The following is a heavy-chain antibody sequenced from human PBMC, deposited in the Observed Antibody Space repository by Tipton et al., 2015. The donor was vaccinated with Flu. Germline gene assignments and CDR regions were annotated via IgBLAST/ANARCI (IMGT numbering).Heavy chain of an antibody. CDR2: INPDSGDT. D-gene: IGHD1-26*01. Sequence: QVQLVQSGAEVKKPGASVKVSCRASGYSCTGHYMHWGRQAPGQGPEWMGWINPDSGDTKYALSFQGRVTLTRDTSISTAYMELNRLTSDDTAMYYCVRLFRGTYHIDYWGQGTLVTVSS. J-gene: IGHJ4*02. CDR1: GYSCTGHY. V-gene: IGHV1-2*02. CDR3: VRLFRGTYHIDY.